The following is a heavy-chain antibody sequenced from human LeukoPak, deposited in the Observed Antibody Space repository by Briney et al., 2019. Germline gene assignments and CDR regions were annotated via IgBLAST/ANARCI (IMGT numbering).Heavy chain of an antibody. Sequence: GGSLRLSCAASGFTFDDYAMHWVRQAPGKGLEWVSGISWNSGSIDYADSVKGRFTISRDNAKNSLYLQMNSLRAEDTALYYCTKGPSGIAVAGSPKYFQHWGQGTLVTVSS. D-gene: IGHD6-19*01. CDR3: TKGPSGIAVAGSPKYFQH. CDR2: ISWNSGSI. J-gene: IGHJ1*01. V-gene: IGHV3-9*01. CDR1: GFTFDDYA.